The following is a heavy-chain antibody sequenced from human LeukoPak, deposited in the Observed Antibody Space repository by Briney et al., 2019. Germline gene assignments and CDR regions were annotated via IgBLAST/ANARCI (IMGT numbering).Heavy chain of an antibody. CDR1: GYTYTSYD. D-gene: IGHD3-9*01. CDR2: MNPNSGNT. V-gene: IGHV1-8*01. J-gene: IGHJ5*02. Sequence: ASATVSCKASGYTYTSYDINWVRQAPGQGLEWMGWMNPNSGNTGYAQKFQGRVTMTRNTSISTAYMELSSLRSEDTAVYYCARGERYSLSWFDPWGQGTLVTVSS. CDR3: ARGERYSLSWFDP.